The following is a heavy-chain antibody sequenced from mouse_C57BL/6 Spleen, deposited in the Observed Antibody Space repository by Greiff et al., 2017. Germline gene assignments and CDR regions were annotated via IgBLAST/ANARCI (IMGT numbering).Heavy chain of an antibody. Sequence: EVKLEESGGGLVKPGGSLKLSCAASGFTFSSYAMSWVRQTPEKRLEWVATISDGGSYTYYPDNVKGRFTISRDNDKNNLYLQMSHLKSEDTAMDYCARDGGLRLEAWFAYWGQGTLVTVSA. V-gene: IGHV5-4*01. CDR2: ISDGGSYT. CDR3: ARDGGLRLEAWFAY. CDR1: GFTFSSYA. J-gene: IGHJ3*01. D-gene: IGHD2-4*01.